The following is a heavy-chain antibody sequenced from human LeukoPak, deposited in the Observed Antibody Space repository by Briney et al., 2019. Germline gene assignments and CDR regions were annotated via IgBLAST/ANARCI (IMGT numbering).Heavy chain of an antibody. CDR2: IRSKAHGGTT. CDR3: TSRLSDGTLDY. CDR1: GFTFGDYA. Sequence: PGGSLRLSCTASGFTFGDYAMSWFRQAPGKGLEWVGFIRSKAHGGTTEYAASVKGRFTISRGDSKSIAYLQMNSLKTEDTAVYYCTSRLSDGTLDYWGQGTLVTVSS. J-gene: IGHJ4*02. D-gene: IGHD1-26*01. V-gene: IGHV3-49*03.